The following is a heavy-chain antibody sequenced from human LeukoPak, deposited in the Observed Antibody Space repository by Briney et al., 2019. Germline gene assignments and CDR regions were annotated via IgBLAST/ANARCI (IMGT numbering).Heavy chain of an antibody. Sequence: GGSLRLSCAASGFIFSSYAIHWVRQAPGKGLEWVAVISYDGTNKNYADSVKGRFTISRDNAKNSLYLQMSSLRAEDTAVYYCARGGYYFDCGGQGTLVTVSS. CDR1: GFIFSSYA. CDR3: ARGGYYFDC. D-gene: IGHD3-16*01. V-gene: IGHV3-30*04. J-gene: IGHJ4*02. CDR2: ISYDGTNK.